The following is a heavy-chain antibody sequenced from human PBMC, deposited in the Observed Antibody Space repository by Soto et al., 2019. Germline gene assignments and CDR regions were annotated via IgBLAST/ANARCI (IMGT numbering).Heavy chain of an antibody. J-gene: IGHJ4*02. D-gene: IGHD2-15*01. Sequence: GESLKISCAASGFTFSSYAMSWVRQAPGKGLEWVSAISGSGGSTYYADSVKGRFTISRDNSKNTLYLQMNSLRAEDTAVYYCAKVLVVVAAPPGVSDYWGQGTLVTVSS. CDR3: AKVLVVVAAPPGVSDY. V-gene: IGHV3-23*01. CDR1: GFTFSSYA. CDR2: ISGSGGST.